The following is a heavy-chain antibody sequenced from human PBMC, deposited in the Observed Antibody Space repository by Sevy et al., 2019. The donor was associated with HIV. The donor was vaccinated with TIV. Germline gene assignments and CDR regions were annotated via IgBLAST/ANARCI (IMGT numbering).Heavy chain of an antibody. CDR2: IKADGSDK. CDR3: AHETFGRFES. CDR1: GFTFSANW. D-gene: IGHD3-16*01. V-gene: IGHV3-7*01. Sequence: GSLRLSCAASGFTFSANWMNWVRQAPGKGLEWVANIKADGSDKHYVGSVEGRFTISRDNAKNLLFLQMNSLRVEDTAVYYCAHETFGRFESWGQGTLVTVSS. J-gene: IGHJ4*02.